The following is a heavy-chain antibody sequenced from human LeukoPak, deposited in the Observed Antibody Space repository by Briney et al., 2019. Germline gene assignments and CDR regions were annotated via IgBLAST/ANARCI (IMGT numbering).Heavy chain of an antibody. Sequence: SGGSLRLSCAASGFTFNSYGMHWARQAPGKGLEGVAVIWYDGSNKYYADSVRGRFTISRDNSKNTLYLQMNSLRAEDTAVYYCAKAGDTTGYYPAYYYYMDVWGKGTTVTVSS. D-gene: IGHD3-22*01. CDR2: IWYDGSNK. J-gene: IGHJ6*03. V-gene: IGHV3-33*06. CDR1: GFTFNSYG. CDR3: AKAGDTTGYYPAYYYYMDV.